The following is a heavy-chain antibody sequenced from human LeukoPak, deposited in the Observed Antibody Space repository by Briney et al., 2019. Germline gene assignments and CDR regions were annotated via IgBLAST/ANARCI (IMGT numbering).Heavy chain of an antibody. V-gene: IGHV4-34*01. CDR2: VHLEGRT. CDR3: AREGGFFRPLDY. Sequence: PSETLSLTCAVYGGSFSGYYWSWIRQPPGKGLEWIGEVHLEGRTNYNPSLESRLTISVDLSENHISLKLTSVTAADTAVYYCAREGGFFRPLDYSGQGTLVTVSS. CDR1: GGSFSGYY. J-gene: IGHJ4*02. D-gene: IGHD3-3*01.